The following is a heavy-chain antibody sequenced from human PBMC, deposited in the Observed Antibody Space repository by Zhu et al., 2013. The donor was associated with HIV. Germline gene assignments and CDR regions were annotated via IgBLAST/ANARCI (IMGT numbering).Heavy chain of an antibody. CDR1: GYTFTNYY. V-gene: IGHV1-2*02. J-gene: IGHJ6*03. CDR3: ARVAPSDYYYYMDV. Sequence: QVQLVQSGAEVKKPGASVKISCKASGYTFTNYYMHWVRQAPGQGLEWMGWLDPNSGGTYYAQKFQGRVTMTRDTSISTAYMDLRSLRSDDTAVYYCARVAPSDYYYYMDVWGKGPRSPSP. CDR2: LDPNSGGT.